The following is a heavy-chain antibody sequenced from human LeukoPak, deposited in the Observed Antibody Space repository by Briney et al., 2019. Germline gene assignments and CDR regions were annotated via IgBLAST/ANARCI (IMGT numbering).Heavy chain of an antibody. Sequence: PGGSLRLSCTASGFTFSQFAIHWVRQAPGKGLEWVTIISYDGNTIYYADSVKGRFTISRDASRSTVSLQMNSLRVEDTAMYYCTMEYGNSGFDYWGRGARVAVSS. V-gene: IGHV3-30*04. J-gene: IGHJ4*02. CDR3: TMEYGNSGFDY. CDR2: ISYDGNTI. CDR1: GFTFSQFA. D-gene: IGHD4-23*01.